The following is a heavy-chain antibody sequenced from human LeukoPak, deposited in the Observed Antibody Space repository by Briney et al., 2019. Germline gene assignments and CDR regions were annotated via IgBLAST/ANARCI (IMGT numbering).Heavy chain of an antibody. CDR1: GFTFSNSA. CDR2: LSGSGITT. Sequence: GGSLRLSCAASGFTFSNSAMSWVRQAPGKGLEWVSTLSGSGITTYYADSVKGRFTISRDNSKNTLYLQMNSLRAEDTAVYYCARQDFWSGYLDYWGQGTLVTVSS. CDR3: ARQDFWSGYLDY. J-gene: IGHJ4*02. D-gene: IGHD3-3*01. V-gene: IGHV3-23*01.